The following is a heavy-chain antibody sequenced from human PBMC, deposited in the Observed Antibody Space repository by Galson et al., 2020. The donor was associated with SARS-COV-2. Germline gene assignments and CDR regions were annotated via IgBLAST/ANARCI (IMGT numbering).Heavy chain of an antibody. J-gene: IGHJ5*02. D-gene: IGHD1-26*01. V-gene: IGHV1-18*01. CDR3: ARFSWSGNAETNWFDP. Sequence: ASVKVSCKASGYTFTNNGITWVRQPPGQGLEWMGWISGYNGNTQYAQKVQGRVTMTTDTSTTTAYMELRSLGSDDTAVYYCARFSWSGNAETNWFDPWGQGTLVTVSS. CDR2: ISGYNGNT. CDR1: GYTFTNNG.